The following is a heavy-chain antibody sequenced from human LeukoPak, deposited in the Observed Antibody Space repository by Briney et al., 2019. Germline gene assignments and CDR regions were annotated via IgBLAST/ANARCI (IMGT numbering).Heavy chain of an antibody. J-gene: IGHJ4*02. CDR3: ARARGYSYDYFDH. CDR2: IYSGGST. D-gene: IGHD5-18*01. Sequence: GGSRRLSCAASGFTVSSNYMSWVRQAPGKGLEWVSVIYSGGSTYYADSVKGRFTISRDNSKNTLYLQMNSLRAEDTAVYYCARARGYSYDYFDHWGQGTLVTVSS. V-gene: IGHV3-53*01. CDR1: GFTVSSNY.